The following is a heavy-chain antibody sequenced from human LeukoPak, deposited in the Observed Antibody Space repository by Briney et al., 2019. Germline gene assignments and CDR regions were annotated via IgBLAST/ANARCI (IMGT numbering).Heavy chain of an antibody. CDR1: GGPISTYY. CDR2: IYISGST. D-gene: IGHD6-19*01. J-gene: IGHJ4*02. V-gene: IGHV4-4*07. Sequence: PSETLSLTCTVSGGPISTYYWSWIRQPAGKGLEWIGRIYISGSTNYNPSLKSRVTMSADTSKNQFSLKLSSVTAADTAVYYCARDYSGWYEFDYWGQGTLVTVSS. CDR3: ARDYSGWYEFDY.